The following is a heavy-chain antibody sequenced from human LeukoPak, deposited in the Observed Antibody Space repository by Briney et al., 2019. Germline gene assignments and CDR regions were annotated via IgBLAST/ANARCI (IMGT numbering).Heavy chain of an antibody. D-gene: IGHD3-10*01. CDR2: IYFSGST. CDR1: GFTFSSYE. J-gene: IGHJ5*02. Sequence: GSLRLSCAASGFTFSSYEMNWVRQPPGKGLEWIGSIYFSGSTYYNSSLTSRVAISADTSKNQFYLKLSSVTAADTAVYYCACPAPYYYGSWNSPWGQGTLVTVSS. V-gene: IGHV4-59*05. CDR3: ACPAPYYYGSWNSP.